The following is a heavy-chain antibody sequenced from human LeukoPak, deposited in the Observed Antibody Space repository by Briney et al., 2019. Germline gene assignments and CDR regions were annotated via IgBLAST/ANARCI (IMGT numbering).Heavy chain of an antibody. Sequence: SETLSLTCTVSGGSISNSSYYWDWIRQPPGKGLEWIGSIYYRGTTYYNPSLKSRVTMSVDTSKNQFSLRLSSVTAADTAVYYCARNDFHDCWGQGTLVTVSS. J-gene: IGHJ4*02. V-gene: IGHV4-39*07. CDR1: GGSISNSSYY. D-gene: IGHD2-21*02. CDR3: ARNDFHDC. CDR2: IYYRGTT.